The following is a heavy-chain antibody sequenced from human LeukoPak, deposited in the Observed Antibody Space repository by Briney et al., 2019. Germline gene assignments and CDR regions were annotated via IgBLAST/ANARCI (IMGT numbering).Heavy chain of an antibody. Sequence: SETLSLTCAVYGGSFSGYYWSWIRQPPGKGLEWVGEINHSGSTNYNPSLKSRATISVDTSKNQFSLKLSSVTAADTAVYYCAIIRVDTAMNWFDPWGQGTLVTVSS. CDR3: AIIRVDTAMNWFDP. J-gene: IGHJ5*02. CDR1: GGSFSGYY. D-gene: IGHD5-18*01. CDR2: INHSGST. V-gene: IGHV4-34*01.